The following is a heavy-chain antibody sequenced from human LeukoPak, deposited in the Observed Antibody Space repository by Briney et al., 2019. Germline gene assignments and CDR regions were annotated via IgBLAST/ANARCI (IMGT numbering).Heavy chain of an antibody. V-gene: IGHV3-20*01. J-gene: IGHJ4*02. CDR1: GFTFGDYG. Sequence: PGGSLRLSCAASGFTFGDYGMTWVRQAPGKGLELVSGINWNGGSIAYADSVKGRFTVSRDNAKNSPYLRMNSLRAEDTAFYHCARRSNRYSYGSNFDYWGQGTLVTVSS. D-gene: IGHD5-18*01. CDR2: INWNGGSI. CDR3: ARRSNRYSYGSNFDY.